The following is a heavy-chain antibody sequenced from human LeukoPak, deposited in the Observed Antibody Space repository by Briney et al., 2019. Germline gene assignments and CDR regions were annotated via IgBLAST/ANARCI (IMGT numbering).Heavy chain of an antibody. V-gene: IGHV3-7*01. D-gene: IGHD1-26*01. CDR3: ARRGRWPYYYMDV. J-gene: IGHJ6*03. Sequence: GGSLRLSCTASGFTFSNAGMNWVRQAPGKGLEWVANIKQDGSEKYYVDSVKGRFTISRDNAKNSLYLQMNSLRAEDTAVYYCARRGRWPYYYMDVWGKGTTVTVSS. CDR1: GFTFSNAG. CDR2: IKQDGSEK.